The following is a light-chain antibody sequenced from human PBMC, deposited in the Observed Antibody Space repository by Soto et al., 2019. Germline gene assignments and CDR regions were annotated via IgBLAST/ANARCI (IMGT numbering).Light chain of an antibody. Sequence: QSALTHPPSVSGAPGQRVTISCSGSSSNIGAGYDVNWYRQLPGTAPKLLIYGNSDRPSGVPDRFSGSKSGTSASLAITGLQAEDESDYFCQSYDRSLRTYVFGTATKLTGL. CDR3: QSYDRSLRTYV. J-gene: IGLJ1*01. V-gene: IGLV1-40*01. CDR2: GNS. CDR1: SSNIGAGYD.